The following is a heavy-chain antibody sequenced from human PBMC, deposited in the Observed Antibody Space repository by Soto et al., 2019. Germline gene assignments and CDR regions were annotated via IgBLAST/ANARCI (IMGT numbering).Heavy chain of an antibody. J-gene: IGHJ6*02. V-gene: IGHV3-13*05. CDR2: ISAAGDP. Sequence: EVQLVESGGGLVQPGGSLRLSCEASGFTFRNYDMHWVRQGTGKGLEWVSGISAAGDPDYADSVEVRFTISRENAQNSFFLQMNSLRVGATAVYYCASTDRDFYGLDVWGQGTTVIVSS. CDR1: GFTFRNYD. CDR3: ASTDRDFYGLDV.